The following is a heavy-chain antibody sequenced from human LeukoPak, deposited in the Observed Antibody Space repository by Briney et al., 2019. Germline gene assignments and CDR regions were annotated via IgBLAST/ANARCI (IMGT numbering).Heavy chain of an antibody. CDR1: GFTFSSYS. CDR3: ARVYYDSSGYYQLDY. CDR2: ISSSSSYI. V-gene: IGHV3-21*01. D-gene: IGHD3-22*01. J-gene: IGHJ4*02. Sequence: GGSLRLSCATSGFTFSSYSMDWVRQAPGQGLEWVSSISSSSSYIYYADSVKGRFTISRDNAKNSLYLQMNSLRAEDTAVYYCARVYYDSSGYYQLDYWGQGTLVTVSS.